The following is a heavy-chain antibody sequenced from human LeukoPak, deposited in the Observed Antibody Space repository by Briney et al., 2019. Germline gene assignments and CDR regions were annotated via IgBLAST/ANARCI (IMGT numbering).Heavy chain of an antibody. Sequence: GGSLRLSCTASGFTFSDYHMSWIRQAPGRGLEWVSYISSSGNPIHYADSVRGRFTISRDNAKNSLYLHMNSLRAEDAAVYYCARSTDGSGSYYYYDMDVWGQGTTVTVSS. CDR1: GFTFSDYH. V-gene: IGHV3-11*01. D-gene: IGHD3-10*01. J-gene: IGHJ6*02. CDR2: ISSSGNPI. CDR3: ARSTDGSGSYYYYDMDV.